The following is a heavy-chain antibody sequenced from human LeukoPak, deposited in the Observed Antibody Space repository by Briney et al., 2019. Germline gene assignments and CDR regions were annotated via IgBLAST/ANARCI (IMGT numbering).Heavy chain of an antibody. CDR1: GFTFSSYS. CDR2: ISSSSSYI. V-gene: IGHV3-21*04. J-gene: IGHJ5*02. D-gene: IGHD5-18*01. CDR3: AKGGYSYGYPNWFDP. Sequence: GGSLRLSCAASGFTFSSYSMNWVRQAPGKGLEWVSSISSSSSYIYYADSVKGRFTISRDNAKNSLYLQMNSLRAEDTALYYCAKGGYSYGYPNWFDPWGQGTLVTVSS.